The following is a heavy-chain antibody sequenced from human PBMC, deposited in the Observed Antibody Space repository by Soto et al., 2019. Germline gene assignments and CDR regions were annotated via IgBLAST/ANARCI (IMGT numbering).Heavy chain of an antibody. D-gene: IGHD5-12*01. CDR1: GFTFDDYT. CDR2: ISWDGGST. J-gene: IGHJ3*02. Sequence: EVQLVESGGVVVQPGGSLRLSCAASGFTFDDYTMHWVRQAPGKGLEWVSLISWDGGSTYYADSVKGRFTISRDNSKNSLYLQMNSLRTEDTALYYCAKPRMATNAFDIWGQGTMVTDSS. CDR3: AKPRMATNAFDI. V-gene: IGHV3-43*01.